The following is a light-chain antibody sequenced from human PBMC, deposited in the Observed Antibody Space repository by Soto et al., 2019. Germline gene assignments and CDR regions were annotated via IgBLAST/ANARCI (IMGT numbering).Light chain of an antibody. CDR1: SSDVGAYTS. Sequence: SVLTQPASVSGSPGQSITISCTGSSSDVGAYTSVSWYQQHPGKAPKLMMYEVSNRPSGVSRRFSGSKSGNTASLTISGLQAEDEAHYYCSSYTSDNRDYVFGTGTKVTVL. CDR3: SSYTSDNRDYV. CDR2: EVS. V-gene: IGLV2-14*01. J-gene: IGLJ1*01.